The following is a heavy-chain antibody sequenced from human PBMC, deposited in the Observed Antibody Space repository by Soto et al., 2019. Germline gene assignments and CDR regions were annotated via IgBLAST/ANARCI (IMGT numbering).Heavy chain of an antibody. CDR3: TRGLYGDRWEYVQY. CDR2: ISSSSSNI. J-gene: IGHJ1*01. D-gene: IGHD4-17*01. CDR1: GFTFSSYS. V-gene: IGHV3-48*01. Sequence: EVQLVESGGGLVQPGGSLRLACAASGFTFSSYSMNWVRQAPGKGLEWVSYISSSSSNIYSADSVQGRFTILRDNAKNSLDLQMNGLHAEDTAVYYCTRGLYGDRWEYVQYLGQGTLVTV.